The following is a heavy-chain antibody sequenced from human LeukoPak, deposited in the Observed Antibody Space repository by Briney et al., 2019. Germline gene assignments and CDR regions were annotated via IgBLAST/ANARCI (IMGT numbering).Heavy chain of an antibody. CDR2: IYYSGST. CDR3: ARQGGYDFWSGYSDY. V-gene: IGHV4-59*08. Sequence: SETLSLTCTVSGGSISSYYWGWIRQPPGKGLEWIGNIYYSGSTNYNPSLKSRVTISVDTSKNQFSLKLSSVTAADTAVYYCARQGGYDFWSGYSDYWGQGTLVTVSS. CDR1: GGSISSYY. D-gene: IGHD3-3*01. J-gene: IGHJ4*02.